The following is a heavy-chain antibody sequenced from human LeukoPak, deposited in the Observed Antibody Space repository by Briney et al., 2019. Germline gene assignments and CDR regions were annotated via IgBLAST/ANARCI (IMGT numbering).Heavy chain of an antibody. Sequence: PSQTLSLTCTVSGGSISSGGYYWSWIRQHPGKGLEWIGYIYYSGSTYYNPSLKSRVTISVDTSKNQFSLKLSSVTAADTAVYYCAREDKADPQKFDYWGQGTLVTVSS. CDR1: GGSISSGGYY. CDR3: AREDKADPQKFDY. CDR2: IYYSGST. V-gene: IGHV4-31*03. D-gene: IGHD2-15*01. J-gene: IGHJ4*02.